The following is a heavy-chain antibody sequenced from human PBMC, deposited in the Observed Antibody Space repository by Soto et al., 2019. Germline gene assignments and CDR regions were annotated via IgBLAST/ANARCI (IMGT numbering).Heavy chain of an antibody. V-gene: IGHV3-73*01. Sequence: SLRLSCAASGFTFSGSAMHWVRQASGKGLEWVGRIRSKANSYATAYAASVKGRFTISRDDSKNTAYLQMNSLKTEDTAVYYCTSTGYCSSTSCYDVPVGYYYYYMDVWGKGTTVTVSS. J-gene: IGHJ6*03. CDR1: GFTFSGSA. D-gene: IGHD2-2*03. CDR3: TSTGYCSSTSCYDVPVGYYYYYMDV. CDR2: IRSKANSYAT.